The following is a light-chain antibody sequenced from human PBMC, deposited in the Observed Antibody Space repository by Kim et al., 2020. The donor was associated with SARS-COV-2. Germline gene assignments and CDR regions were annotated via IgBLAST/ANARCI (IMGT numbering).Light chain of an antibody. Sequence: QSALTQPRSVSGSPGQSVTISCTGTTSDVGAYNYVSWYQQHPGKAPKLMIYDVNKRPSGVPDRFSGSKSGNTASLTISGLQAEDEADYYCCSYAGTYTCWVFGGGTKLTVL. J-gene: IGLJ3*02. V-gene: IGLV2-11*01. CDR2: DVN. CDR3: CSYAGTYTCWV. CDR1: TSDVGAYNY.